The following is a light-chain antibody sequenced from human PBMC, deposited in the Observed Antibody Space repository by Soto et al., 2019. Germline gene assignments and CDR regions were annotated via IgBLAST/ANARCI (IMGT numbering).Light chain of an antibody. CDR1: QSVSSNY. Sequence: EIVLTQSPVTLSLSPGERASLSCRASQSVSSNYLAWYQQKSGQAPSLLIYDVSRRATGIPERFSGSGSGTDFTLIISSLQPDDFATYYCQHYNSYSEAFGQGTKVDIK. CDR2: DVS. CDR3: QHYNSYSEA. V-gene: IGKV3-20*01. J-gene: IGKJ1*01.